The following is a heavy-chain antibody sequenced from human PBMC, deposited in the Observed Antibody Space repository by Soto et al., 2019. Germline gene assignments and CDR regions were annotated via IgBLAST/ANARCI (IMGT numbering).Heavy chain of an antibody. CDR1: GFTFSSYG. J-gene: IGHJ4*02. V-gene: IGHV3-30*18. CDR3: AKDIRVAHAQEPGVLDY. Sequence: GGSLRLSCAASGFTFSSYGMHWVRQAPGKGLEWVAVISYDGSNKYYADSVKGRFTISRDNSKNTLYLQMNSLRAEDTAVYYCAKDIRVAHAQEPGVLDYWGQGTLVTVSS. CDR2: ISYDGSNK. D-gene: IGHD2-15*01.